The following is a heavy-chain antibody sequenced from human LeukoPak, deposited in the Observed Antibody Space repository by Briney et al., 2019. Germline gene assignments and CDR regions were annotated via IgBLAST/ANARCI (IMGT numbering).Heavy chain of an antibody. CDR1: GFTFDDYA. CDR2: ISGSGGST. CDR3: AANDFWSGYPTTIDDP. J-gene: IGHJ5*02. Sequence: GGSLRLSCAASGFTFDDYAMHWVRQAPGKGLEWVSAISGSGGSTYYADSVKGRFTISRDNSKNTLYLQMNSLRAEDTAVYYCAANDFWSGYPTTIDDPWGQGTLVTVSS. D-gene: IGHD3-3*01. V-gene: IGHV3-23*01.